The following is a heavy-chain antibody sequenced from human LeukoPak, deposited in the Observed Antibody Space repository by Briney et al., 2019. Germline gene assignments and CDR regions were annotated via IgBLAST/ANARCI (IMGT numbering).Heavy chain of an antibody. Sequence: SETLSLTCTVSGGSISSHYWSWIRQPPGKGLEWIGYIYDSGSTNYNSSLKSRVTISVDTSRNQFSLKLSSVTAADTAVYYCARVLRGHSYGVFDCWGQGTLVTVSS. V-gene: IGHV4-59*11. CDR2: IYDSGST. CDR1: GGSISSHY. CDR3: ARVLRGHSYGVFDC. D-gene: IGHD5-18*01. J-gene: IGHJ4*02.